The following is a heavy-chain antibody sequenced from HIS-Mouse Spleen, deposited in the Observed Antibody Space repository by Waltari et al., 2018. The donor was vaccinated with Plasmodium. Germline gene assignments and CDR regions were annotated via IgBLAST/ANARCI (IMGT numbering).Heavy chain of an antibody. CDR3: ARGMKSSSSAFDI. V-gene: IGHV3-53*01. J-gene: IGHJ3*02. CDR2: IYSGGST. D-gene: IGHD6-6*01. CDR1: GFTVSSNY. Sequence: EVQLVESGGGLIQPGGSVRLAGAASGFTVSSNYMSWARQAPGKGLEWVSVIYSGGSTYYADSVKGRFTISRDNSKNTLYLQMNSLRAEDTAVYYCARGMKSSSSAFDIWGQGTMVTVSS.